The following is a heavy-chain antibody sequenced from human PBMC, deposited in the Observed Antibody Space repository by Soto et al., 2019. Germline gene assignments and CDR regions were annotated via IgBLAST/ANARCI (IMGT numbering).Heavy chain of an antibody. CDR2: IYYSKST. Sequence: SETLSLTCTVSGGSISSGGYYWSWIRQHPGKGPEWIGYIYYSKSTYYNPSLKSRVTISLDTSKNQFSLKLTSVTAADTAVYYCARSVFPWGQGTLVTVS. CDR3: ARSVFP. V-gene: IGHV4-31*03. CDR1: GGSISSGGYY. J-gene: IGHJ5*02.